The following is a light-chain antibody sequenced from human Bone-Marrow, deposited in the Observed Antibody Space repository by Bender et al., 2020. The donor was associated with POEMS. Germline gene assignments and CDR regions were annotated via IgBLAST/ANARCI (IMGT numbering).Light chain of an antibody. CDR2: EVT. V-gene: IGLV2-14*01. J-gene: IGLJ2*01. CDR3: SSYTITYVV. CDR1: SSDVGAYDH. Sequence: QSALTQPASVSGSPGQSITISCTGTSSDVGAYDHVSWYQQHPGQAPKLMIYEVTNRPSGVSNRFSGSKSGNTASLTISGLQAEDEADYYCSSYTITYVVFGGGTKLTVL.